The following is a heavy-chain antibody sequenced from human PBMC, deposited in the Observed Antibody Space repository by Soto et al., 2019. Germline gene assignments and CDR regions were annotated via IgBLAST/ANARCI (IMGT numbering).Heavy chain of an antibody. CDR3: ARDGGVADAFDI. CDR2: ISSSSSYI. V-gene: IGHV3-21*01. Sequence: GGSLRLSCAASGFTFSTYSVNWVCQAPGKGLEWVSSISSSSSYIYYADSVKGRFTISRDNAKNSLYLQMNSLRAEDTAVYYCARDGGVADAFDIWGQGTMVTVSS. D-gene: IGHD3-16*01. J-gene: IGHJ3*02. CDR1: GFTFSTYS.